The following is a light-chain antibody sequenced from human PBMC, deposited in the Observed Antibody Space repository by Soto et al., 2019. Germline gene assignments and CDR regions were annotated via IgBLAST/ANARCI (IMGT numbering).Light chain of an antibody. CDR1: QSVSSSY. CDR2: GAS. CDR3: QQYGSSPNT. V-gene: IGKV3-20*01. J-gene: IGKJ1*01. Sequence: EIVLTQSPGTLSLSPGERATLSCRASQSVSSSYLAWYQQKPGQAPRLLIYGASSRATGIPDRFSGSGSGTDFTLTISRLELEDFAVYYCQQYGSSPNTLGQGTRWTS.